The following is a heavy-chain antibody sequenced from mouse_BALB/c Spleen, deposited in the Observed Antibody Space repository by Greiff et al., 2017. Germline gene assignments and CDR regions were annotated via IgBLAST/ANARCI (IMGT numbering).Heavy chain of an antibody. CDR3: ARSHYYGGRYWYFDV. CDR2: INPSTGYT. J-gene: IGHJ1*01. CDR1: GYTFTSYW. V-gene: IGHV1-7*01. Sequence: QVQLKQSGAELAKPGASVKMSCKASGYTFTSYWMHWVKQRPGQGLEWIGYINPSTGYTEYNQKFKDKATLTADKSSSTAYMQLSSLTSEDSAVYYCARSHYYGGRYWYFDVWGAGTTVTVSS. D-gene: IGHD1-1*01.